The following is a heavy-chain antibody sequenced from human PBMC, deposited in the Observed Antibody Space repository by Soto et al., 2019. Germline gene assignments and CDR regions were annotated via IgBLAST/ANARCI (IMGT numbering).Heavy chain of an antibody. D-gene: IGHD6-13*01. CDR2: IWYDGSNK. J-gene: IGHJ3*02. Sequence: GGSLRLSCAASGFTFSSYGMHWVRQAPGKGLEWVAVIWYDGSNKYYADSVKGRFTISRDNSKNTLYLQMNSLRAEDTAVYYCARESIAAAGNYAFDIWGQGTMVTVSS. V-gene: IGHV3-33*01. CDR1: GFTFSSYG. CDR3: ARESIAAAGNYAFDI.